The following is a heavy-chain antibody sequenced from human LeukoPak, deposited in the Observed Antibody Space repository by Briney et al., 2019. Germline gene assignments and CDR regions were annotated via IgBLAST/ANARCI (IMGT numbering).Heavy chain of an antibody. J-gene: IGHJ4*02. V-gene: IGHV3-21*01. CDR1: GFTFSSYS. Sequence: GGSLRLSCAASGFTFSSYSMNWVRQAPGKGLEWVSSISSSSYIYYADSVKGRFTISRDNAKNSLYLQMNSLRAEDTAVYYCARCGGPYSYGYWFHFDYWGQGTLVTVSS. CDR3: ARCGGPYSYGYWFHFDY. D-gene: IGHD5-18*01. CDR2: ISSSSYI.